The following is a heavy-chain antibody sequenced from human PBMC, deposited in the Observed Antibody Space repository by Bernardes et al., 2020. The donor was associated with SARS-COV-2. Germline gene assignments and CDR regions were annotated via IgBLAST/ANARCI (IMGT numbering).Heavy chain of an antibody. Sequence: GSLRLSCAAPGFTFRIYAMDWVRQAPGKGPEWVSGITGDRSHIAYADSVKGRFTISRDNSKNILYLQMNSLRDEDTAIYYCAKDLRPDAAWNFDYWGQGTRVTVSS. D-gene: IGHD2-2*01. CDR2: ITGDRSHI. CDR1: GFTFRIYA. CDR3: AKDLRPDAAWNFDY. J-gene: IGHJ4*02. V-gene: IGHV3-23*01.